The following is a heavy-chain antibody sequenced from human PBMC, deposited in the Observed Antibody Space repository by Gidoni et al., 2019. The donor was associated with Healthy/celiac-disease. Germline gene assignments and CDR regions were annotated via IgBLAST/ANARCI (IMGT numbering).Heavy chain of an antibody. CDR3: ARHQSQWLVHY. Sequence: GWIRQPPGKGLEWIGSIYYSGSTYYNPSLKSRVTISVDTSKNQFSLKLSSVTAADTAVYYCARHQSQWLVHYWGQGTLVTVSS. V-gene: IGHV4-39*01. J-gene: IGHJ4*02. D-gene: IGHD6-19*01. CDR2: IYYSGST.